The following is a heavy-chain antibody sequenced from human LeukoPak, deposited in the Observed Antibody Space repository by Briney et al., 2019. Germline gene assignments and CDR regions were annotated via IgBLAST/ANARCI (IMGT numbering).Heavy chain of an antibody. D-gene: IGHD3-10*01. CDR2: ISSSGSTI. CDR3: ARERTPKHYYGSGSFDRYFEY. Sequence: PGGSLRFSCAASGFTFSDYYMSWIRQAPGKGLEWISFISSSGSTIYYADSVKGRFTISRDTTKNSLHLQMNNLRAEDTAVYYCARERTPKHYYGSGSFDRYFEYWGQGTLVTVSS. CDR1: GFTFSDYY. J-gene: IGHJ4*02. V-gene: IGHV3-11*04.